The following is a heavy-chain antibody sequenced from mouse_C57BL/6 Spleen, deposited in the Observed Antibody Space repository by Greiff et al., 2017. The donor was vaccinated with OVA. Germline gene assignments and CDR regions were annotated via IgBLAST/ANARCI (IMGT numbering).Heavy chain of an antibody. J-gene: IGHJ1*03. CDR1: GYTFTDYN. CDR2: INPNNGGT. Sequence: VQLQQSGPELVKPGASVKIPCKASGYTFTDYNMDWVKQSHGKSLEWIGDINPNNGGTIYNQKFKGKATLTVDKSSSTAYMERRSLTSEDTAVYYCARPITTVVANWYFDVWGTGTTVTVSS. CDR3: ARPITTVVANWYFDV. V-gene: IGHV1-18*01. D-gene: IGHD1-1*01.